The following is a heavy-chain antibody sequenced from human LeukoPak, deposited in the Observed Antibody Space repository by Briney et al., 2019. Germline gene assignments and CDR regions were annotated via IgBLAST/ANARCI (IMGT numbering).Heavy chain of an antibody. D-gene: IGHD1-14*01. J-gene: IGHJ5*02. CDR1: GYHFTGYH. V-gene: IGHV1-2*02. Sequence: ASVKVSCKVSGYHFTGYHVHWVRQAPGQGLEWVGRISTDSGDTNIAPTFQGRVAMTRDTSINTAYMELNSLTPDDAALYFCAGPGSTAEGRIDPWGQGTPVIVSS. CDR3: AGPGSTAEGRIDP. CDR2: ISTDSGDT.